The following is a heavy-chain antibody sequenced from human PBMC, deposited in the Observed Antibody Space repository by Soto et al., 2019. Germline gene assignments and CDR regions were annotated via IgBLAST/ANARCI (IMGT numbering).Heavy chain of an antibody. CDR2: INSDGSST. V-gene: IGHV3-74*01. Sequence: EVQLVESGGGLVQPGGSLRLSCAASGFTFSTYWMHWVRQAPGKGLVWVSRINSDGSSTNYADSVKGRFTISRDNAKNTLYLQMNSLRAEDTAVYYCAGDNCSSTSCYLYYMDVWGKGTTVTVSS. J-gene: IGHJ6*03. CDR3: AGDNCSSTSCYLYYMDV. D-gene: IGHD2-2*01. CDR1: GFTFSTYW.